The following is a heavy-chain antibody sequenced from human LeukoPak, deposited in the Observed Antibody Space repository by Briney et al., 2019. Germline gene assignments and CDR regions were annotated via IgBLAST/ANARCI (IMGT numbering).Heavy chain of an antibody. J-gene: IGHJ4*02. V-gene: IGHV4-59*01. D-gene: IGHD3-3*02. CDR2: IYYSGST. CDR1: GGSISSYY. CDR3: ARQGGAFLEWFAGDVGYFDY. Sequence: SETLSLTCTVSGGSISSYYWSWIRQPPGKGLEWIGYIYYSGSTNYNPSLKSRVTISVDTSKNQFSLKLSSVTAADTAVYYCARQGGAFLEWFAGDVGYFDYWGQGTLVTVSS.